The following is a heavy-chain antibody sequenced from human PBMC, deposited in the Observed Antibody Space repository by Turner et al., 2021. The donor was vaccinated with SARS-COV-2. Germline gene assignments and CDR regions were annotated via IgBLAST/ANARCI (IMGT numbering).Heavy chain of an antibody. CDR1: GYTLIELS. J-gene: IGHJ6*02. V-gene: IGHV1-24*01. CDR2: FDPEDGET. D-gene: IGHD3-22*01. Sequence: QVQLVQSGAEVKKPGASVKVTCKVPGYTLIELSMHWVRQAPGKGLEWMGGFDPEDGETIYAQKFQGRVTMTEDTSTDTAYMELSSLRSEDTAVYYCATAPANYYDSSGSKGFYYYYYGMDVWGQGTTVTVSS. CDR3: ATAPANYYDSSGSKGFYYYYYGMDV.